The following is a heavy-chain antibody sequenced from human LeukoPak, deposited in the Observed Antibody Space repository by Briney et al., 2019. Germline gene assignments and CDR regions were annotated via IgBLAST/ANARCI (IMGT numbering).Heavy chain of an antibody. J-gene: IGHJ6*03. CDR2: ISYDGSNK. Sequence: GSLRLSCAASGFTFSSYAMHWVRQAPGKGLEWVAVISYDGSNKYYADSVKGRFTISRDNSKNTLYLQMNSLRAEDTAVYYCARVEQLQDHYYFYMDVWGKGTTVTVSS. CDR3: ARVEQLQDHYYFYMDV. V-gene: IGHV3-30-3*01. D-gene: IGHD6-19*01. CDR1: GFTFSSYA.